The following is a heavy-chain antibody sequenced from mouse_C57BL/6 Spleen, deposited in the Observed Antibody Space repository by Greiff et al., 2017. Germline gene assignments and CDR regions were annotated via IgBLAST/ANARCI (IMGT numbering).Heavy chain of an antibody. J-gene: IGHJ1*03. CDR1: GYTFTSYW. Sequence: VQLLQPGAELVKPGASVKMSCKASGYTFTSYWITWVKQRPGQGLEWIGDLDPGSGSTNYNEKFKSKATLTVDTATSTAYMQLSSLTSEDSAVYYCARSRGAYFDVWGTGTTVTVSS. CDR3: ARSRGAYFDV. V-gene: IGHV1-55*01. CDR2: LDPGSGST.